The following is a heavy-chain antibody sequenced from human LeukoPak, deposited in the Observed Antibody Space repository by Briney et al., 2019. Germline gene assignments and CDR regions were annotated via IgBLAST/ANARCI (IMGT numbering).Heavy chain of an antibody. J-gene: IGHJ4*02. Sequence: QAGGSLTLSCVASGFTFSSYGMNWVRQAPGKGLEWVAVIWYDGSNKYYADSVKGRFTISRDNSKNTLYLQMNSLRAEDTAVYYCARDVTGNFDYWGQGTLVTVSS. V-gene: IGHV3-33*08. D-gene: IGHD1-14*01. CDR1: GFTFSSYG. CDR3: ARDVTGNFDY. CDR2: IWYDGSNK.